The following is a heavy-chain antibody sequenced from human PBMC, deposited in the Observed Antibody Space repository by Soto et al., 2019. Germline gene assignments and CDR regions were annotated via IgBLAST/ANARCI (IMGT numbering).Heavy chain of an antibody. CDR3: ARRLGGGGDYFYGMDV. CDR2: INPNSGGT. Sequence: QVQLVQSGAEVQKPGASVKVSCKTSGYTFTEYYIHWMRQVPGQGPEWMGWINPNSGGTKYAKKFQGVISLPSATSTSTSILELTRLRSDDTAVYYCARRLGGGGDYFYGMDVWGQGTAVIVSS. V-gene: IGHV1-2*02. CDR1: GYTFTEYY. J-gene: IGHJ6*02. D-gene: IGHD3-10*01.